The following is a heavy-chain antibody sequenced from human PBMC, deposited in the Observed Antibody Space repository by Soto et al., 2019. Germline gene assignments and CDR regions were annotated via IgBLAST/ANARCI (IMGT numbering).Heavy chain of an antibody. V-gene: IGHV4-34*01. CDR2: INHSGST. CDR3: ARARSYGPRNFDY. Sequence: SETLSLTCAVYGGSFSGYYWSWIRQPPGKGLEWIGEINHSGSTNYNPSLKSRVTISVDTSKNQFSLKLSSVTAADTAVYYCARARSYGPRNFDYWGQGTLVTVSS. CDR1: GGSFSGYY. D-gene: IGHD5-18*01. J-gene: IGHJ4*02.